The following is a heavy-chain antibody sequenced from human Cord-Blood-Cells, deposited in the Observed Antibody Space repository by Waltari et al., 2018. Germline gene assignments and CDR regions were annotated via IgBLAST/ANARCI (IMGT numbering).Heavy chain of an antibody. D-gene: IGHD1-7*01. J-gene: IGHJ4*02. CDR1: GYTFTGYY. V-gene: IGHV1-2*02. CDR3: ASIDGSSITGTTDY. Sequence: GYTFTGYYMHWVRQAPGQGLEWMGWINPNSGGTNYAQKFQGRVTMTRDTSISTAYMELSRLRSDDTAVYYCASIDGSSITGTTDYWGQGTLVTVSS. CDR2: INPNSGGT.